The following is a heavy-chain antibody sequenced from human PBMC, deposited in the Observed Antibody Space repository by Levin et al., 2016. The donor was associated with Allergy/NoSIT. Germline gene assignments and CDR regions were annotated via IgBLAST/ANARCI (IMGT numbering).Heavy chain of an antibody. D-gene: IGHD2-2*01. Sequence: WIRQPPGKGLEWIGYIYYSGSTNYNPSLKSRVTISVDTSKNQFSLKLSSVTAADTAVYYCARRLGMTVVVPAAPRHFDYWGQGTLVTVSS. V-gene: IGHV4-61*07. CDR3: ARRLGMTVVVPAAPRHFDY. J-gene: IGHJ4*02. CDR2: IYYSGST.